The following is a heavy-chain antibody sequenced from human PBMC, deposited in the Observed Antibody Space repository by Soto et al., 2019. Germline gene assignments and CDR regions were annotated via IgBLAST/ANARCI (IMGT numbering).Heavy chain of an antibody. CDR2: ISYDGSNK. CDR3: ASVWFGELSWDYFDY. CDR1: GFTFSSYA. D-gene: IGHD3-10*01. Sequence: PGGSLRLSCAASGFTFSSYAMHWVRQAPGKGLEWVAVISYDGSNKYYADSVKGRFTISRDNSKNTLYLQMNSLRAEDTAVYYCASVWFGELSWDYFDYCGQGTLVTVSS. V-gene: IGHV3-30-3*01. J-gene: IGHJ4*02.